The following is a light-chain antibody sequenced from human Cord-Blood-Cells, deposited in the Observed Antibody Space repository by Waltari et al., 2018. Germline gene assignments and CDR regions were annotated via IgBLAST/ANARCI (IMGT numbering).Light chain of an antibody. CDR1: SSDVGGYNY. J-gene: IGLJ3*02. CDR2: VVS. V-gene: IGLV2-14*03. Sequence: QSALTQPASVSGSPGQSITISCTGTSSDVGGYNYFSWYQQHPGKAPKLMIDVVSKQPSGVSNRLSGSKSGNTASLTTSGLQAEDEADYYCSSYTSSSTWVFGGGTKLTVL. CDR3: SSYTSSSTWV.